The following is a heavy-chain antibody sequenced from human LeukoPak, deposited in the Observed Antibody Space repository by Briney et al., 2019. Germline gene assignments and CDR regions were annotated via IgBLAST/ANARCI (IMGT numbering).Heavy chain of an antibody. Sequence: PGGSLRLSCAASGFTFDDYAMHWVRQAPGKGLECVSGISWNSGSIGYADSVKGRFTISRDNAKNSLYLQMNSLRAEDTALYYCAKDNSSSWYAANWFDPWGQGTLVTVSS. D-gene: IGHD6-13*01. CDR3: AKDNSSSWYAANWFDP. J-gene: IGHJ5*02. V-gene: IGHV3-9*01. CDR1: GFTFDDYA. CDR2: ISWNSGSI.